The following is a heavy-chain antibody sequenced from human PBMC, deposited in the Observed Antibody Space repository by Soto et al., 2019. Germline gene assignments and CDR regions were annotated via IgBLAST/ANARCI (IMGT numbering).Heavy chain of an antibody. Sequence: QVQLVQSGAEVKKPGASVRVSCKASGYTFTHYYIHCVRQAPGQGLEWMGIINPNAGIKTYAQKFRDGVSLTRDTYTSTVNLELSSLRSEDSAAYYCAISVNSAMSFDVWGQGPMVTVSS. D-gene: IGHD6-13*01. CDR2: INPNAGIK. J-gene: IGHJ4*02. CDR1: GYTFTHYY. CDR3: AISVNSAMSFDV. V-gene: IGHV1-46*01.